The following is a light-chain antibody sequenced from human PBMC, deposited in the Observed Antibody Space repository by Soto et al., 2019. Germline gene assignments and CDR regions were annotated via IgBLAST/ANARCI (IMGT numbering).Light chain of an antibody. Sequence: EIVMTQSPATLSVSPGERATLSCRASQSVSSNLAWYQQKPGQAPRLLIYGASTRATGLPARFSGSGSGTEFTLTISSLQSEDFAVYYCQKYNNWPKTFGQGTRLEIK. CDR2: GAS. V-gene: IGKV3-15*01. CDR3: QKYNNWPKT. J-gene: IGKJ5*01. CDR1: QSVSSN.